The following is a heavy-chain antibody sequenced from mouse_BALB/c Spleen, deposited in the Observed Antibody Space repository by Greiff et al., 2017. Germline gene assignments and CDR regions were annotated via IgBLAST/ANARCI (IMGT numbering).Heavy chain of an antibody. V-gene: IGHV5-6-5*01. Sequence: EVKLVESGGGLVTPGGSLKLSCAASGFTFSSYAMSWVRQTPEKRLEWVASISSGGSTYYPDSVKGRFTISRDNARNILYLQMSSLRSEDTAMYYCARGHRNYVCPYYFDYWGQGTTLTVSS. J-gene: IGHJ2*01. CDR2: ISSGGST. CDR1: GFTFSSYA. D-gene: IGHD2-1*01. CDR3: ARGHRNYVCPYYFDY.